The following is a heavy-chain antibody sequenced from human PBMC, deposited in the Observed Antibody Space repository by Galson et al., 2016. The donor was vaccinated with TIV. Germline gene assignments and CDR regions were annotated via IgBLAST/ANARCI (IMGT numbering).Heavy chain of an antibody. CDR1: GFTFNTYW. CDR2: IKQDGSEK. J-gene: IGHJ4*02. V-gene: IGHV3-7*01. CDR3: ARGRHVDY. Sequence: SLRLSCAASGFTFNTYWMIWVRQAPGKGLEWVANIKQDGSEKYYVDSVKGRFTISRDNARNSLYLQMNSLRVEDTAVYYCARGRHVDYWGQGTLVTVS.